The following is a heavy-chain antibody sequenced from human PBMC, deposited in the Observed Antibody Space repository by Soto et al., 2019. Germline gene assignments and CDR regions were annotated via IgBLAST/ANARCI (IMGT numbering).Heavy chain of an antibody. V-gene: IGHV3-15*01. CDR3: ATLGGNLGAFDY. CDR2: IKSRADGGTA. D-gene: IGHD3-16*01. CDR1: GFTFSNAW. J-gene: IGHJ4*02. Sequence: EVQLVESGGGLVKPGGSLRLSCAASGFTFSNAWMSWVRQAPGKVLEWVGRIKSRADGGTADHAAPVKGRFAISRDDSKNTLYLQMNSLKTEDTAVYYCATLGGNLGAFDYWGQGTLVTVSS.